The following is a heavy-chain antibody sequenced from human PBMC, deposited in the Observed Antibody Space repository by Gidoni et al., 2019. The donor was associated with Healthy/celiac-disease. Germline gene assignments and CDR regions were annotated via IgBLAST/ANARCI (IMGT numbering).Heavy chain of an antibody. V-gene: IGHV4-34*01. CDR2: LKHSGST. CDR1: GGSFSGYY. Sequence: QVQLQQWGAGLLKPSETLSLTCAVYGGSFSGYYWSWIRQPPGKGLEWIGELKHSGSTNYNPSLKSRVTISVDTSKNQFSLKLSSVTAADTAVYYCARGRISSPFDYWGQGTLVTVSS. J-gene: IGHJ4*02. D-gene: IGHD6-6*01. CDR3: ARGRISSPFDY.